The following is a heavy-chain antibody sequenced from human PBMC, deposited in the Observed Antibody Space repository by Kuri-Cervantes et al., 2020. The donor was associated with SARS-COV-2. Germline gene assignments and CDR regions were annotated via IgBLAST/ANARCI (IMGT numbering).Heavy chain of an antibody. Sequence: ASVKVSCKASGYTFTSYAMHWVRQAPGQRLEWMGWINAGNGNTKYSQKFQGRVTITRDTSASTAYMELSSLRSEDTAVYYCARARRGAYCSGGSCYSSAGWFDPWGQGTLVTVSS. CDR3: ARARRGAYCSGGSCYSSAGWFDP. CDR1: GYTFTSYA. CDR2: INAGNGNT. D-gene: IGHD2-15*01. V-gene: IGHV1-3*01. J-gene: IGHJ5*02.